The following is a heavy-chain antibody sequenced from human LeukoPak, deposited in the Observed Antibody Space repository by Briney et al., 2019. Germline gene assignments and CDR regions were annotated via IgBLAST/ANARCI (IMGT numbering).Heavy chain of an antibody. CDR1: GFTFSDYY. J-gene: IGHJ5*02. CDR3: ARVSTAPSSMVRGNWFDP. CDR2: ISSSGSTI. Sequence: GGSLRLSCAASGFTFSDYYMSWIRQAPGKGLEWVSYISSSGSTIYYADSVKGRFTISRDNAKNSLYLLMNSLRAEDTAVYYCARVSTAPSSMVRGNWFDPWGQGTLVTVSS. D-gene: IGHD3-10*01. V-gene: IGHV3-11*01.